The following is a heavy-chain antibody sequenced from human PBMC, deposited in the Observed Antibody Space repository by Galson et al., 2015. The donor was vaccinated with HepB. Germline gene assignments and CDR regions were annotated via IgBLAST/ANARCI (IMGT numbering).Heavy chain of an antibody. V-gene: IGHV5-10-1*01. D-gene: IGHD4-11*01. CDR3: VRGGYSQWYFGL. Sequence: QSGAEVKKPGESLRISCKGSGYSFTSYWISWVRQMPGKGLEWMGRIDPSDSYTNYSPSFQGHVTISADKSISTAYLQWSSLKASDTAMYYCVRGGYSQWYFGLWGRGTLVTVSS. J-gene: IGHJ2*01. CDR1: GYSFTSYW. CDR2: IDPSDSYT.